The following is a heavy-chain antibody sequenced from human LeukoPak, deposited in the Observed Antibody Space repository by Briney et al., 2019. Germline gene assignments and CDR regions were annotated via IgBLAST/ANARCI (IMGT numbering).Heavy chain of an antibody. D-gene: IGHD3-3*01. CDR1: GGSISSSNW. CDR3: ARARYDFWSGYYTAHYYFDY. Sequence: SETLSLTCAVSGGSISSSNWWSWIRQPPGKGLEWIGEIYHSGSTNYNPSLKSRVTISVDTSKNQFSLKLSFVTAADTAVYYCARARYDFWSGYYTAHYYFDYWGQGTLVTVSS. V-gene: IGHV4-4*02. J-gene: IGHJ4*02. CDR2: IYHSGST.